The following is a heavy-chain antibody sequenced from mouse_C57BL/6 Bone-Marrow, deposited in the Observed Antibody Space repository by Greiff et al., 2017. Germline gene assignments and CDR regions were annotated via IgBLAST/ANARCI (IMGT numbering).Heavy chain of an antibody. J-gene: IGHJ4*01. CDR3: GREWDYGRSYYYAMDY. Sequence: EVQVVESGGGLVKPGGSLKLSCAASGFTFSSYAMSWVRQTPEKRLEWVATISDGGSYTYYPDNVKGRFTISRDNAKNNLYLQMSHLKSEDTAMYDCGREWDYGRSYYYAMDYWGQGTSVTVSS. D-gene: IGHD1-1*01. V-gene: IGHV5-4*01. CDR2: ISDGGSYT. CDR1: GFTFSSYA.